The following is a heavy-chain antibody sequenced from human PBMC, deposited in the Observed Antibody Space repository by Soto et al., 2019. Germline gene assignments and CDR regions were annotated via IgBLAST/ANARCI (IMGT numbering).Heavy chain of an antibody. CDR2: LDNSGST. Sequence: QVQLQESGPGLVKPSETLSLTCTVSGGSISSYYWSWIRQPPGKGLEWIGYLDNSGSTKYNPSLKSRATIAGHTSKNQFSLKLSSVPAADTAVYYCASLYGSSWFSLGMDVWGQGTTVTVSS. CDR1: GGSISSYY. J-gene: IGHJ6*02. D-gene: IGHD6-13*01. CDR3: ASLYGSSWFSLGMDV. V-gene: IGHV4-59*08.